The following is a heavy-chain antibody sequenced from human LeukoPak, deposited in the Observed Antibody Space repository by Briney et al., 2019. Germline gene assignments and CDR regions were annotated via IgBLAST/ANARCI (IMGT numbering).Heavy chain of an antibody. D-gene: IGHD3-3*01. Sequence: SQTLSLTCTVSGGSISSGDYYWSWIRQPPGKGLEWIGYIYYSGSTYYNPSLKSRVTISVDTSKNQFSLKLSSVTAADTAVYHCARSTIFGVVIDSNWFDPWGQGTLVTVSS. CDR2: IYYSGST. V-gene: IGHV4-30-4*08. J-gene: IGHJ5*02. CDR3: ARSTIFGVVIDSNWFDP. CDR1: GGSISSGDYY.